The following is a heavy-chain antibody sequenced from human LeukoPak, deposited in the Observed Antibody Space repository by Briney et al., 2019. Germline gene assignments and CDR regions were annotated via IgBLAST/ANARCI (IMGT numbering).Heavy chain of an antibody. CDR1: GYIFTGYY. Sequence: ASVKVSCKASGYIFTGYYMHWVRQAPGQGLEWMGWINPNSGGTNYAQKFQGRVTMTRDTSISTAYVELSRLRSDDTAVYYCATLQDWLLGGATTYFDYWGQGTLVTVSS. J-gene: IGHJ4*02. V-gene: IGHV1-2*02. CDR2: INPNSGGT. D-gene: IGHD1-26*01. CDR3: ATLQDWLLGGATTYFDY.